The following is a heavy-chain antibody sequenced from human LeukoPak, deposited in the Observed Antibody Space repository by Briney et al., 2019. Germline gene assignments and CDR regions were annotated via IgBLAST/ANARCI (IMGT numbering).Heavy chain of an antibody. J-gene: IGHJ4*02. CDR3: ASQGDTAMAPGDY. CDR1: GRSFSGYY. CDR2: INHSGST. V-gene: IGHV4-34*01. Sequence: SETLSLTCAVYGRSFSGYYWSWIRQPPGKGLEWIGEINHSGSTNYNPSLKSRVTISVDTSKNQFSLKLSSVTAADTAVYYCASQGDTAMAPGDYWGQGTLVTVSS. D-gene: IGHD5-18*01.